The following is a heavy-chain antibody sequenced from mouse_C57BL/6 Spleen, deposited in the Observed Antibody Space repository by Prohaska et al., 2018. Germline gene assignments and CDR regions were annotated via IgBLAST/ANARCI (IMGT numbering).Heavy chain of an antibody. D-gene: IGHD2-4*01. CDR3: ARGYYDYDGSLAWFAY. Sequence: QVQLQQPGAELVMPGASVKLSCKASGYTFTSYWMHWVKQRPGQGLEWIGEIDPSDSYTNYNQKFKGKATLTVDKSSSTAYMQLSSLTSEDSAVYYCARGYYDYDGSLAWFAYWGQGTLVTVSA. CDR1: GYTFTSYW. CDR2: IDPSDSYT. V-gene: IGHV1-69*01. J-gene: IGHJ3*01.